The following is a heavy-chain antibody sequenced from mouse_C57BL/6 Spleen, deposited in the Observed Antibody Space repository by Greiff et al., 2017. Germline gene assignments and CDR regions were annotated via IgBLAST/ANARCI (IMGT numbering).Heavy chain of an antibody. D-gene: IGHD2-3*01. CDR2: IYPGDGAT. CDR1: GYAFSNYW. V-gene: IGHV1-80*01. Sequence: VQLQQSGAELVKPGASVKISCKASGYAFSNYWMNWVKQRTGKGLEWIGQIYPGDGATNYNGKVKGKATLTADKSSSTAYMQLSSRTSEDSAVYFYARRGGLLLFDEWGQGTTLTVSS. J-gene: IGHJ2*01. CDR3: ARRGGLLLFDE.